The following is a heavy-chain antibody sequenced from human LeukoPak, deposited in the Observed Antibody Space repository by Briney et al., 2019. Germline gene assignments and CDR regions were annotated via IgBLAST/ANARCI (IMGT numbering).Heavy chain of an antibody. D-gene: IGHD3-22*01. J-gene: IGHJ4*02. V-gene: IGHV5-51*01. CDR3: TRQGVNYSDSSAFYY. CDR1: GYRFTNYW. Sequence: AGESLKISCKASGYRFTNYWIAWVRQMPGKGLELMGSIYPGDSDVRYSPSFQGQVTISADKSFTTAYLQWRSLKASDTAIYYCTRQGVNYSDSSAFYYWGQGTRVTVSS. CDR2: IYPGDSDV.